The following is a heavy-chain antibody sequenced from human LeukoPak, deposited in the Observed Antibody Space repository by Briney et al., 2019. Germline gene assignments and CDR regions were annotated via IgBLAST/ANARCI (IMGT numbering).Heavy chain of an antibody. CDR3: AKSAEYRIAAAGTDY. D-gene: IGHD6-13*01. CDR1: GFTFSSYA. Sequence: GGSLRLSCAASGFTFSSYAMSWVRQAPGKGLGWVSAISGSGGSTYYADSVKGRFTISRDNSKNTLYLQMNSLRAEDTAVYYCAKSAEYRIAAAGTDYWGQGTLVTVSS. CDR2: ISGSGGST. V-gene: IGHV3-23*01. J-gene: IGHJ4*02.